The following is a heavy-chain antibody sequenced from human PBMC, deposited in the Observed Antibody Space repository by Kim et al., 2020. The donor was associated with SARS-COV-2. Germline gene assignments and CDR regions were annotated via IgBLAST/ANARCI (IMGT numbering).Heavy chain of an antibody. CDR2: ISYDGSNK. CDR1: GFTFSSYA. D-gene: IGHD3-22*01. V-gene: IGHV3-30*04. J-gene: IGHJ4*02. Sequence: PGGSLRLSCAASGFTFSSYAMHWVRQAPGKGLEWVAVISYDGSNKYYADSVKGRFTISRDNSKNTLYLQMNSLRAEDTTVYYCARSSGYYLLDYWGQGTLVTVSS. CDR3: ARSSGYYLLDY.